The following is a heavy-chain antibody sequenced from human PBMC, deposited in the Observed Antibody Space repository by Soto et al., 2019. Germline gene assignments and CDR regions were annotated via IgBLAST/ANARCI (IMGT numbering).Heavy chain of an antibody. J-gene: IGHJ4*02. CDR2: INHSGGT. V-gene: IGHV4-34*01. D-gene: IGHD3-22*01. Sequence: SETLSLTCAVYGGSFSTYYWSWIRQPPGKGLEWIGEINHSGGTSYNPSLKSRVTISVDTSKSQFSLKLTSVTAADRAVYYCARGSVDTVDSSGFYEYWSQGTPVTVSS. CDR3: ARGSVDTVDSSGFYEY. CDR1: GGSFSTYY.